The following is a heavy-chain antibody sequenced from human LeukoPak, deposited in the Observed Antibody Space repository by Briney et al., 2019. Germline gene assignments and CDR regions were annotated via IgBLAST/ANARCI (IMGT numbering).Heavy chain of an antibody. Sequence: PGGSLRLSCAASGFTFSSYSMHWVRQAPGKGLEWVSYIDDSSSRIVYADSVKGRFTISRDNARNSLYLQMNSLRDEDTAVYYCARDYYYGFYYWGQGTLVTVSS. J-gene: IGHJ4*02. CDR3: ARDYYYGFYY. CDR2: IDDSSSRI. V-gene: IGHV3-48*02. CDR1: GFTFSSYS. D-gene: IGHD3-10*01.